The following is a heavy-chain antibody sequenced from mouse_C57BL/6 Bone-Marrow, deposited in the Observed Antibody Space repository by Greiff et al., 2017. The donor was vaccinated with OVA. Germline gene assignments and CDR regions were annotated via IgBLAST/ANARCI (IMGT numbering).Heavy chain of an antibody. CDR2: INPSTGGT. D-gene: IGHD2-2*01. J-gene: IGHJ3*01. Sequence: EVKLMESGPELVKPGASVKISCKASGYSFTGYYMNWVKQSPEKSLEWIGEINPSTGGTTYNQKFKAKATLTVDKSSSTAYMQLKSLTSEDSAVYYCARGGYDGGGFAYWGQGTLVTVSA. CDR1: GYSFTGYY. CDR3: ARGGYDGGGFAY. V-gene: IGHV1-42*01.